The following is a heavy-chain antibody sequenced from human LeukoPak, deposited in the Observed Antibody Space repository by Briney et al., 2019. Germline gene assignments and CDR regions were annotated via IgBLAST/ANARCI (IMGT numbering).Heavy chain of an antibody. CDR2: INTDGSIT. CDR1: GFTFSSYW. CDR3: ARDWLGTVDAFDI. Sequence: PGGSLRLSCAASGFTFSSYWMHWVRHAPGKGLVWVSRINTDGSITSYADSVKGRFTISRDNAKNTLYLQMNSLRAEDTAVYYCARDWLGTVDAFDIWGQGTMVTVSS. V-gene: IGHV3-74*01. D-gene: IGHD6-19*01. J-gene: IGHJ3*02.